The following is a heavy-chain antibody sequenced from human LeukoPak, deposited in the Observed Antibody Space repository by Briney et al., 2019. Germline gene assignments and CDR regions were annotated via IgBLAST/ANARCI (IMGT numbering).Heavy chain of an antibody. D-gene: IGHD3-22*01. CDR1: GFTFSSYT. V-gene: IGHV3-21*01. Sequence: GGSLRLSCAASGFTFSSYTMSWVRQAPGKGLEWVSSISSSSSYIYYGDSVKGRFTISRDNGKNSLYLQLNSLRAADTAIYFCARDLGLYDSSGYGFGWGQGTLVSVSS. J-gene: IGHJ4*02. CDR2: ISSSSSYI. CDR3: ARDLGLYDSSGYGFG.